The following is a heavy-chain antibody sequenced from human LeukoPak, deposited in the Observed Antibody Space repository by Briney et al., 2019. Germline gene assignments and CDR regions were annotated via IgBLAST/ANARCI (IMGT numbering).Heavy chain of an antibody. CDR2: MNPNSGNT. J-gene: IGHJ4*02. D-gene: IGHD4-17*01. CDR1: GYTFTNYD. CDR3: ARADYGDLDY. V-gene: IGHV1-8*01. Sequence: ASVKVSCKASGYTFTNYDINWVRQATGQGLEWMGWMNPNSGNTGFAQKFQGRVTMTRSTSISTAYMELSGLGSEDTAMYYCARADYGDLDYWGQGTLVTVSS.